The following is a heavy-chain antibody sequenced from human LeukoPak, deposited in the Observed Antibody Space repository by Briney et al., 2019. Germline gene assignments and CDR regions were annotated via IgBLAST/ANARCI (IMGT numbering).Heavy chain of an antibody. J-gene: IGHJ6*02. Sequence: GGSLRLSCAASGLTFSSNAMSWVRQAPGKGLEWVSGIRGSGDRKFYADSVEGRFTISRDKSKSTLYPQMNSLRVEDTAIYYCVKGIRGYYYNMDVWGQGTTVTVSS. CDR2: IRGSGDRK. CDR1: GLTFSSNA. CDR3: VKGIRGYYYNMDV. V-gene: IGHV3-23*01.